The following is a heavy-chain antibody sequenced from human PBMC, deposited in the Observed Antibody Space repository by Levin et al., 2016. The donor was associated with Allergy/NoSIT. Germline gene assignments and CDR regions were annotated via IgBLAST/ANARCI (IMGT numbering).Heavy chain of an antibody. V-gene: IGHV4-31*02. CDR3: ARSFDGAFDY. CDR2: IYYSGST. D-gene: IGHD3-10*01. Sequence: RQAPGKGLEWIGYIYYSGSTYYNPSLKSRVTISVDTSKNQFSLKLSSVTAADTAVYYCARSFDGAFDYWGQGTLVTVSS. J-gene: IGHJ4*02.